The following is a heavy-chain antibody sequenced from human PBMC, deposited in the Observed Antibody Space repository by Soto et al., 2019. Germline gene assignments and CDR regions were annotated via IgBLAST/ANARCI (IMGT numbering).Heavy chain of an antibody. J-gene: IGHJ4*02. Sequence: QVQLVESGGGVVQPGRSLRLSCAASGFTFSSYGMHWVRQAPGKGLEWVAVLWYDGSNKYYADSVKGRFTISRDNSENTLYLQMNSLRAEDTAVYYCARDRYSSGWYDLDYWGQGTLVTVSS. CDR2: LWYDGSNK. D-gene: IGHD6-19*01. CDR3: ARDRYSSGWYDLDY. CDR1: GFTFSSYG. V-gene: IGHV3-33*01.